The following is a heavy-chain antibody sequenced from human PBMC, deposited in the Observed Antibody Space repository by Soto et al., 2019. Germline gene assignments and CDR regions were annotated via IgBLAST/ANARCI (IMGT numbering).Heavy chain of an antibody. Sequence: SETLSLTCAVYGGSFSGYYWGWIRQPPGKGLEWIGEINHSGSTNYNPSLKSRVTISVDTSKNQFSLKLSSVTAADTAVYYCARGEYSSSFGYYYYYYGMDVWGQGTTVTVSS. CDR1: GGSFSGYY. J-gene: IGHJ6*02. CDR2: INHSGST. CDR3: ARGEYSSSFGYYYYYYGMDV. D-gene: IGHD6-6*01. V-gene: IGHV4-34*01.